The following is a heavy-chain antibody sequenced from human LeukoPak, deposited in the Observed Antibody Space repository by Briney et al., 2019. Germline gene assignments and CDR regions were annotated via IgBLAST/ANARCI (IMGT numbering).Heavy chain of an antibody. CDR1: GYTFTGYY. D-gene: IGHD2-2*01. V-gene: IGHV1-2*02. Sequence: GASVKVSCKASGYTFTGYYMHWVRQAPGQGLEWMGWINPNSGGTNYAQKFQGRVTMTRDTSISTAYMDLNSLISDDTAVYYCARVQYQLLFEGNWFDPWGQGTLVTVSS. CDR3: ARVQYQLLFEGNWFDP. J-gene: IGHJ5*02. CDR2: INPNSGGT.